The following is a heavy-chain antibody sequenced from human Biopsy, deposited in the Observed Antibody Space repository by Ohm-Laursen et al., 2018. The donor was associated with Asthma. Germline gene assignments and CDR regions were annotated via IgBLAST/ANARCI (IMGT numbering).Heavy chain of an antibody. CDR1: GFTFSNSG. D-gene: IGHD6-13*01. V-gene: IGHV3-33*01. Sequence: SLRLSCAASGFTFSNSGMHWVRQAPGKGLEWVAVIWFDGSNKYYVDSVRGRFTISRDNSKNTLYLQMNSLRAEDTAVYYCATDRFAGYSTSWYRGFWFDPWGQGTLVTVSS. CDR3: ATDRFAGYSTSWYRGFWFDP. J-gene: IGHJ5*02. CDR2: IWFDGSNK.